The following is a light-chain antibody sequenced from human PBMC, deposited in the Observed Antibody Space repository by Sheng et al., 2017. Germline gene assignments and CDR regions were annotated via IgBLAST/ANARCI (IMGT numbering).Light chain of an antibody. Sequence: QALLTQPASLSASPGASVSLTCTLRSGINVNSYRIILVPAEARQSSPVSSEVQFRLRETTGLRSPQPLSGLTDASANAGILLISGLQSEDEADYYCLIWYSTAWVFGGGTKLTVL. J-gene: IGLJ3*02. CDR1: SGINVNSYR. V-gene: IGLV5-45*01. CDR3: LIWYSTAWV. CDR2: QFRLRE.